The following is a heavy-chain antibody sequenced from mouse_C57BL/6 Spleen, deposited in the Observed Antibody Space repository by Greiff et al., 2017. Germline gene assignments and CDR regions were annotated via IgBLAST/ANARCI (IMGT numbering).Heavy chain of an antibody. V-gene: IGHV1-55*01. CDR1: GYTFTSYW. CDR2: IYPGSGST. CDR3: AKRAIYYGHYYAMDY. D-gene: IGHD2-1*01. J-gene: IGHJ4*01. Sequence: QVQLQQPGAELVKPGASVKMSCKASGYTFTSYWITWVKQRPGQGLEWIGDIYPGSGSTNYNEKFKSKATLTVATSSSTAYRQLSSLTSDDSSVYYCAKRAIYYGHYYAMDYWGQGTSVTVSS.